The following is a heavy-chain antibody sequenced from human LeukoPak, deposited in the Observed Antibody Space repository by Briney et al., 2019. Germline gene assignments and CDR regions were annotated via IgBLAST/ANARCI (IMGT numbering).Heavy chain of an antibody. D-gene: IGHD5-18*01. CDR3: ARDDAGYSYDPRGWFDP. CDR2: INSDGSST. V-gene: IGHV3-74*01. Sequence: PGGSLRLSCAASGFTFSSYWMHWVRQAPGKGLVWVSRINSDGSSTSYADSVKGRFTISRDNAKNTRYLQMNSLRAEDTAVYYCARDDAGYSYDPRGWFDPWGQGTLVTVSS. CDR1: GFTFSSYW. J-gene: IGHJ5*02.